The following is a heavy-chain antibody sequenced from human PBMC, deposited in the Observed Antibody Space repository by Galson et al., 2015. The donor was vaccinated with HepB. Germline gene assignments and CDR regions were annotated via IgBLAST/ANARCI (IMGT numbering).Heavy chain of an antibody. D-gene: IGHD1-26*01. CDR3: ASHRAEEWEPPGY. J-gene: IGHJ4*02. V-gene: IGHV1-3*01. CDR1: GYTFTSYA. Sequence: SVKVSCKASGYTFTSYAMHWVRQAPGQRLEWMGWINAGNGNTKYSQKFQGRVTITRDTSASTAYMELSSLRSEDTAVYYCASHRAEEWEPPGYWGQGTLVTVSS. CDR2: INAGNGNT.